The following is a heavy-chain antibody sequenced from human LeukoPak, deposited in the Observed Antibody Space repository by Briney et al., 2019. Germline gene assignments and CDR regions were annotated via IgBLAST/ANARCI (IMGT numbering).Heavy chain of an antibody. CDR1: GYTFTVYY. CDR2: INPNSGGT. J-gene: IGHJ6*03. Sequence: ASVRVSCTASGYTFTVYYMHCVRQAPGQGRECMGWINPNSGGTNYAQTFQGRVTMTRDTSISTAYTELSRLRSDDTAVYYCARGLGSYYDYYYYMDVWGKGTTVTVSS. CDR3: ARGLGSYYDYYYYMDV. V-gene: IGHV1-2*02. D-gene: IGHD1-26*01.